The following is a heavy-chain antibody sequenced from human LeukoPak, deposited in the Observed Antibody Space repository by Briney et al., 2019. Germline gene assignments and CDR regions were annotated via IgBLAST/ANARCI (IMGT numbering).Heavy chain of an antibody. J-gene: IGHJ4*02. Sequence: PGGSLRLSCTASGFIFSNYWMHWVRQAPGKGLEWVSSIDGSGDNRYYADSVKGRFTISRDNSGNTLYLQLRGLGAEGTATYYCAKVQMSTGWTFDFWGQGSLVTVSS. CDR3: AKVQMSTGWTFDF. CDR2: IDGSGDNR. CDR1: GFIFSNYW. D-gene: IGHD2-2*01. V-gene: IGHV3-23*01.